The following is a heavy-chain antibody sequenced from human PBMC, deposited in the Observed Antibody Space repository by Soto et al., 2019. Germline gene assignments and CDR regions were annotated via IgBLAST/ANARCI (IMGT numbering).Heavy chain of an antibody. J-gene: IGHJ3*01. CDR2: ISRSSSPT. D-gene: IGHD1-1*01. V-gene: IGHV3-48*01. Sequence: EVQLVESGGGLVQPGGSLRLSCAASRFIFSSYGMNWVRQAPGKGLEWLAYISRSSSPTYYADSVMGRFTISRHNAKNTLYLQMKGLRAEEPAVYYCARCGPTGTAVNEPFDRWGQGTMVTVSS. CDR3: ARCGPTGTAVNEPFDR. CDR1: RFIFSSYG.